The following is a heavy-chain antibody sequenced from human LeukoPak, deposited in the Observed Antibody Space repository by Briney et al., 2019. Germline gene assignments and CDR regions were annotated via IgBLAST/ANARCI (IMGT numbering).Heavy chain of an antibody. CDR1: GGSFSANY. Sequence: PSETLSLTCAVSGGSFSANYWSWIRQPPGGGPEWIGEINHTGRTNYNTSLKSRVTISVDMSKNQFSLKLSSVTAADTAVYYCARGGGGSYYEYYYYYMDVWGKGTTVTVSS. CDR3: ARGGGGSYYEYYYYYMDV. D-gene: IGHD1-26*01. CDR2: INHTGRT. V-gene: IGHV4-34*01. J-gene: IGHJ6*03.